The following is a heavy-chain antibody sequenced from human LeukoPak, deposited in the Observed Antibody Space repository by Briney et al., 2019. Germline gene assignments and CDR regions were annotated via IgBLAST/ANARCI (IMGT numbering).Heavy chain of an antibody. V-gene: IGHV4-34*01. J-gene: IGHJ4*02. Sequence: SETLSLTCAVYGGSFSGYYWSWIRQPPGKGLEWIGEIDHSGSTNYNPSLKSRVTISVDTSKNQFSLKLSSVTAADTAVYYCARSSGWPDYWGQGTLVTVSS. CDR2: IDHSGST. CDR3: ARSSGWPDY. D-gene: IGHD6-19*01. CDR1: GGSFSGYY.